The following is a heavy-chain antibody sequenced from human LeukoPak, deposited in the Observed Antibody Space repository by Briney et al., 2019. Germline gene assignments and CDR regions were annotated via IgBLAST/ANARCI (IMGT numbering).Heavy chain of an antibody. D-gene: IGHD3-16*02. CDR2: IRYDGSNK. CDR1: RFTFNKYG. Sequence: GGSLRLSCAASRFTFNKYGMHWVRQAPGKGLEWVAFIRYDGSNKNYADSVKGRFTISRDNSKNTLYLQMNSLRAEDTAVYYCESIMITFGGVIVPIWGQGTLVTVSS. J-gene: IGHJ4*02. V-gene: IGHV3-30*02. CDR3: ESIMITFGGVIVPI.